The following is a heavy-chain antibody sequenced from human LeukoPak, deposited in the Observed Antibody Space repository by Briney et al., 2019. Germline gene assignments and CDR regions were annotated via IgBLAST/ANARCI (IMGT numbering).Heavy chain of an antibody. D-gene: IGHD1-26*01. V-gene: IGHV3-30-3*01. CDR3: ARDQTTRASGSYYYWFDP. Sequence: SGTSLRLSCAASGFTFNTHAMHWVRQTPGAGLEWVAIITYDGLNKYYPDSVKGRFTISRDNARNSLYLQMNSLRAEDTAVYYCARDQTTRASGSYYYWFDPWGQGTLVTVSS. CDR1: GFTFNTHA. J-gene: IGHJ5*02. CDR2: ITYDGLNK.